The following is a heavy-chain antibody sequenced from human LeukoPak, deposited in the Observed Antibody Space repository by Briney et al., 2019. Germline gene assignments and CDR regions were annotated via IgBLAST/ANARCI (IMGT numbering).Heavy chain of an antibody. CDR2: ISGSGGST. D-gene: IGHD5-12*01. CDR3: ARAVDIVATTPFDL. Sequence: PGGSLRLSCAASGFTFSSYAMSWVRQAPGKGLEWVSAISGSGGSTYYADSVKGRFTISRDNSKNTVYLDMNSLRAEDTAVYYCARAVDIVATTPFDLWGQGTIVTVSS. V-gene: IGHV3-23*01. CDR1: GFTFSSYA. J-gene: IGHJ3*01.